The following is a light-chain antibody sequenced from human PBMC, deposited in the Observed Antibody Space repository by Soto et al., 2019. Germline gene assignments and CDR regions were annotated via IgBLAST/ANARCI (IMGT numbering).Light chain of an antibody. CDR2: EVS. Sequence: QSALTQPPSASGSPGQSVTISCTGTSSDVGSYNYVSWYQQYPGKAPKLMIYEVSKRPSGVPDRFSGSKSGNTASLTVSGRQAEDEADYYCSSYAGSNTHVVFGGGTKLTVL. J-gene: IGLJ2*01. CDR3: SSYAGSNTHVV. V-gene: IGLV2-8*01. CDR1: SSDVGSYNY.